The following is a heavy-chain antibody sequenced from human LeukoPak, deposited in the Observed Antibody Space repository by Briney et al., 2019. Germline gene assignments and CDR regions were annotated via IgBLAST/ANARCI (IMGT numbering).Heavy chain of an antibody. CDR1: GFSLSTSGMR. Sequence: GSGPALVKPTQTLTLTCTFSGFSLSTSGMRVSWIRQPPGKALEWLARIDWDDDKFYSTSLKTRLTTSKDTSKNQVVLTMTNMDPVDTATYYCARIGGRGIPDYWGQGTLVTVSS. CDR2: IDWDDDK. D-gene: IGHD3-16*01. CDR3: ARIGGRGIPDY. V-gene: IGHV2-70*04. J-gene: IGHJ4*02.